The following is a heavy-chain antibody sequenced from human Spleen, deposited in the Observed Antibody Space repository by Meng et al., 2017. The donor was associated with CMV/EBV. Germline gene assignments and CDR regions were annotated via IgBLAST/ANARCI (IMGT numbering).Heavy chain of an antibody. D-gene: IGHD3-10*01. V-gene: IGHV1-2*02. CDR3: ARALLSRITMVRGEDY. CDR2: INPNSGGT. Sequence: ASVKVSCKASGYTFTSYGISWARQAPGQGLEWMGWINPNSGGTNYAQKFQGRVTMTRDTSISTAYMELSRLRSDDTAVYYCARALLSRITMVRGEDYWGQGTLVTVSS. J-gene: IGHJ4*02. CDR1: GYTFTSYG.